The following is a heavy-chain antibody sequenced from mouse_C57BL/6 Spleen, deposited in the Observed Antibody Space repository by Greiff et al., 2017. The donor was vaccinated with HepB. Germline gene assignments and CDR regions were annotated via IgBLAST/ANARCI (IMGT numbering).Heavy chain of an antibody. D-gene: IGHD2-2*01. J-gene: IGHJ1*03. CDR3: ARTSMVTTGYFDV. CDR2: IHPNSGST. V-gene: IGHV1-64*01. CDR1: GYTFTSYW. Sequence: QVQLQQPGAELVKPGASVKLSCKASGYTFTSYWMHWVKQRPGQGLEWIGMIHPNSGSTNYNEKLKSKATLTVDKSSSTAYMQLSSLTSEDSAVYYCARTSMVTTGYFDVWGTGTTVTVSS.